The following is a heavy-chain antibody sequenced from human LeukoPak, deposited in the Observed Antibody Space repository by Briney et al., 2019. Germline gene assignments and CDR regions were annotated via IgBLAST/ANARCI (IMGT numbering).Heavy chain of an antibody. V-gene: IGHV3-53*01. CDR1: GLTLSGYW. D-gene: IGHD3-22*01. Sequence: GGSLRLSCSASGLTLSGYWMHWVRQIPGKGLVWVSLIYSGGDKRYAASVKGRFTISRDNSKNTLYLQMDSLRVEDTAVYYCGGYSSLDHWGQGTLVTVSS. CDR3: GGYSSLDH. CDR2: IYSGGDK. J-gene: IGHJ4*02.